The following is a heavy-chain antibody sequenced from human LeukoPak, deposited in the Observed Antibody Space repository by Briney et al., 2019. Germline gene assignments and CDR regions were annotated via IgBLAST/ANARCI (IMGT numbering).Heavy chain of an antibody. V-gene: IGHV1-18*04. J-gene: IGHJ6*04. CDR1: GYTFTSYG. CDR3: ARDCIAVAGDDYYYGMDV. D-gene: IGHD6-19*01. CDR2: ISTYNGNT. Sequence: ASVKVSCKASGYTFTSYGISWVRQAPGQGLEWMGWISTYNGNTNYAQKLQGRVTMTTDTSTSTAYMELRSLRSGDTAVYYCARDCIAVAGDDYYYGMDVWGKGTTVTVSS.